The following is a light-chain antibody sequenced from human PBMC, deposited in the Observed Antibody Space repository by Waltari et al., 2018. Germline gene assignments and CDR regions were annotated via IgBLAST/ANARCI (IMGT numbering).Light chain of an antibody. CDR1: SSDVGSHNF. CDR3: CSYAGGSPRWV. V-gene: IGLV2-23*01. CDR2: EDT. Sequence: QSALTQPASVSGSPGQPITISCTESSSDVGSHNFVSWYQQHPGKAPKVMIYEDTKRPAGLSNRFSGSKSGNTASLTISGLQADDEADYYCCSYAGGSPRWVFGGGTKLTVL. J-gene: IGLJ3*02.